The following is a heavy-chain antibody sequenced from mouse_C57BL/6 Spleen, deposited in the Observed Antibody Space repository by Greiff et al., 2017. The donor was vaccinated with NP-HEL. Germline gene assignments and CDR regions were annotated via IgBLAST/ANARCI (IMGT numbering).Heavy chain of an antibody. CDR3: AGGYYYRSKGCMDY. V-gene: IGHV1-50*01. CDR1: GYTFTSYW. D-gene: IGHD1-1*01. J-gene: IGHJ4*01. CDR2: IDPSDSYT. Sequence: QVQLQQPGAELVKPGASVKLSCKASGYTFTSYWMQWVKQRPGQGLEWIGEIDPSDSYTNYNQKFKGKATLTVDTSSSTAYMQLSSLTSEDSAVYYCAGGYYYRSKGCMDYGGQGTSVTVSS.